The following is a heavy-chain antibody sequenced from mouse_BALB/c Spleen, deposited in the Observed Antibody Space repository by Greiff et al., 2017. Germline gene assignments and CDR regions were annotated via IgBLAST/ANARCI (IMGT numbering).Heavy chain of an antibody. Sequence: VQLQQPGAELVRPGASVKLSCKASGYTFTSYWINWVKQRPGQGLEWIGNIYPSDSYTNYNQKFKDKATLTVDKSSSTAYMQLSSPTSEDSAVYYCTREGPFDYWGQGTTLTVSS. D-gene: IGHD3-3*01. CDR2: IYPSDSYT. V-gene: IGHV1-69*02. CDR1: GYTFTSYW. J-gene: IGHJ2*01. CDR3: TREGPFDY.